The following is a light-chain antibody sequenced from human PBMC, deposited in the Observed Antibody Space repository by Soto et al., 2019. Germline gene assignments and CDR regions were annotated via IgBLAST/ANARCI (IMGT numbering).Light chain of an antibody. J-gene: IGKJ1*01. CDR3: QEYIQWPPGM. CDR2: GAS. CDR1: QSVSSVY. V-gene: IGKV3-20*01. Sequence: DIVLTQSPGTLYLSPGERATLSCRASQSVSSVYLALYQQRPGQAPRLLIYGASTRATGIPDRFSGSGSGTDFTLTISRLEPEDFAVYYCQEYIQWPPGMFGPGTKVDIK.